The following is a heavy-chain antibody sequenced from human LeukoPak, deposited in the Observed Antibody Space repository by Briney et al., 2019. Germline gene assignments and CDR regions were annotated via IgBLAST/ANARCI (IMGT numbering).Heavy chain of an antibody. CDR2: ITSNGGTT. D-gene: IGHD2-2*01. CDR1: GFSLSAYD. CDR3: ARGYCSSTSCTNDY. Sequence: GGSLRLSCVASGFSLSAYDMYWVRQAPGKGLEYVSAITSNGGTTYYANSVKGRFTISRDNSKNALYLQMGSLRAEDMAVYYCARGYCSSTSCTNDYWGQGTLVTVSS. J-gene: IGHJ4*02. V-gene: IGHV3-64*01.